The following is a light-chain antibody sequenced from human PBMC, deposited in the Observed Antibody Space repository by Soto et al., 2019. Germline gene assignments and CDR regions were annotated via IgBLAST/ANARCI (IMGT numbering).Light chain of an antibody. V-gene: IGLV2-11*01. Sequence: QSALTQPRSVSASPGQSVTISCTGTSSDAGRYDYVSWYQQHPGKAPKLIVYDVTERPSGVPDRFSGSKSGNTASLTISGLQAEDEADYSCCSFAGSYSYVFGTGTKVTVL. CDR1: SSDAGRYDY. J-gene: IGLJ1*01. CDR2: DVT. CDR3: CSFAGSYSYV.